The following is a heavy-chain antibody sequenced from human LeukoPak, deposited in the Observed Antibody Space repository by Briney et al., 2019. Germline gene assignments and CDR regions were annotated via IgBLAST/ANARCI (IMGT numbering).Heavy chain of an antibody. D-gene: IGHD3-10*01. CDR3: ARGRGYGSGSYYGMDV. CDR1: GFTFSDYY. J-gene: IGHJ6*02. CDR2: ISSSGSTI. V-gene: IGHV3-11*01. Sequence: GGSLRLSCAASGFTFSDYYMSWIRQAPGKGLEWVSDISSSGSTIYYADSVKGRCTISRDNAKKSLYLQMNSLRAEDTAVYYCARGRGYGSGSYYGMDVWGQGTTVTVSS.